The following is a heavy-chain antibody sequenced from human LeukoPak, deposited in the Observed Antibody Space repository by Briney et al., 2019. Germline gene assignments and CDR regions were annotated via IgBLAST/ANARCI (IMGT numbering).Heavy chain of an antibody. V-gene: IGHV1-2*02. CDR2: INPNRGDT. CDR1: GYTFTDYY. Sequence: ASVKVSCKASGYTFTDYYIHWVRQAPGQGLERMGWINPNRGDTNYTEIFQGRVTMTRDTSISTAYMDLSRLTSDDTAVYYCATLTKGYYYIMDVWGQGTMVTVSS. J-gene: IGHJ6*02. CDR3: ATLTKGYYYIMDV.